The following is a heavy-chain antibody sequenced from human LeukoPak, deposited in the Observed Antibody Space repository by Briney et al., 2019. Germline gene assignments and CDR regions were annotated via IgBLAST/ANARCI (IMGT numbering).Heavy chain of an antibody. CDR2: INSDGSST. CDR3: ARVFGQWLVSFDI. V-gene: IGHV3-74*01. CDR1: GFTFSSSW. Sequence: GGSLRLSCAASGFTFSSSWMHWVRQALGKGLVWGSHINSDGSSTNYADSVKGRFTISRDNAKNTLYLQMNSLRAEDTAVYYCARVFGQWLVSFDIWGQGTMVTVSS. J-gene: IGHJ3*02. D-gene: IGHD6-19*01.